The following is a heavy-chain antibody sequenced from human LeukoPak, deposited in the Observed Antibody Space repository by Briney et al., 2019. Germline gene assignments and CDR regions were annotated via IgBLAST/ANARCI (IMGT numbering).Heavy chain of an antibody. CDR2: IKQDGSEK. J-gene: IGHJ4*02. Sequence: PGGSLRLSCAASGFTFSSYWMSWVRQAPGKGLEWVANIKQDGSEKYYVDSVKGRFTISRDNSKNTLYLQMNSLRAEDTAVYYCAKAEEGDLSYYFDYWGQGTLVTVSS. CDR1: GFTFSSYW. D-gene: IGHD3-10*01. CDR3: AKAEEGDLSYYFDY. V-gene: IGHV3-7*03.